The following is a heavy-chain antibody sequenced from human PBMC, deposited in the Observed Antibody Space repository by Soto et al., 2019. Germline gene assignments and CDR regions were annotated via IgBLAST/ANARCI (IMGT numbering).Heavy chain of an antibody. CDR3: AATFEPGY. J-gene: IGHJ4*02. CDR1: GFTFTISA. CDR2: IVVGSGNT. V-gene: IGHV1-58*01. Sequence: SVKVSCKTSGFTFTISAVHWVRQARGQRLEWIGWIVVGSGNTNYAQKFQERVTITRDMSTSTAYMELSSLRSEDTAVYYCAATFEPGYWGQGTLVTVSS.